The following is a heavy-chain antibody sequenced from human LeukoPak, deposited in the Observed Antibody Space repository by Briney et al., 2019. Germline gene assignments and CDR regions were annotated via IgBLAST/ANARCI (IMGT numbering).Heavy chain of an antibody. CDR3: AKCDGTYLYWCFDV. J-gene: IGHJ2*01. Sequence: GGSLRLSCAASGFTFSSYWVHWVRQAPGKGLEWVSVISSSGTSTYYADSVKGRFIVSRANSKNTVFLQMNRLRAEDTAVYYCAKCDGTYLYWCFDVWGRGTLASVSS. CDR2: ISSSGTST. V-gene: IGHV3-23*01. D-gene: IGHD5-24*01. CDR1: GFTFSSYW.